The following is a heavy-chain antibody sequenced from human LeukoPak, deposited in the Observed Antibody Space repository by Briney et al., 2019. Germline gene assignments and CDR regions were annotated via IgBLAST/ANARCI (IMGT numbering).Heavy chain of an antibody. V-gene: IGHV4-4*09. CDR3: ARHNPRPTGFCSGTSCFMSGSQYFYMDV. CDR2: IYSTGTT. Sequence: SAPLSFPCNVPGGSTSGYLWSWFRQPPGKGPEWIGYIYSTGTTNYIQSLSSRVTISVDTSKNQLSLNLRFVTATDTAVYYCARHNPRPTGFCSGTSCFMSGSQYFYMDVWGKGTSVTVS. D-gene: IGHD2-2*01. CDR1: GGSTSGYL. J-gene: IGHJ6*03.